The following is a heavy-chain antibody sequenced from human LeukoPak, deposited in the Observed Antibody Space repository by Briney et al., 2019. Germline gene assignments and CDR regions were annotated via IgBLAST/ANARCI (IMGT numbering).Heavy chain of an antibody. CDR3: AIDHQWAFDI. V-gene: IGHV3-48*02. D-gene: IGHD2-8*01. CDR1: GLTFSSSS. Sequence: GGSLRLSCVASGLTFSSSSMNWARQAPGKGLEWISYLTGSSSTIYYADSVKGRFTISRDNAKNSLYLQMNSLRDEDTAVYYCAIDHQWAFDIWGQGTMVTVSS. CDR2: LTGSSSTI. J-gene: IGHJ3*02.